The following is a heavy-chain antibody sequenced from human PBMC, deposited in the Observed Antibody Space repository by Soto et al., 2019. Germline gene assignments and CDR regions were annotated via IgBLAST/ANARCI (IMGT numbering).Heavy chain of an antibody. CDR2: IVVGSGKT. CDR3: ATVCLGERSLSVGSGDDYYCLDG. J-gene: IGHJ6*02. D-gene: IGHD3-16*02. Sequence: QMQLVQSGPEVQKPGTSVKVSCRTPGLTFITSAVQWVRPARGQRLAWIGWIVVGSGKTNSAPKFQDRVTITRDLFTSTAYMELSRLRSEDTAVYYCATVCLGERSLSVGSGDDYYCLDGWGRGATVTVSS. V-gene: IGHV1-58*01. CDR1: GLTFITSA.